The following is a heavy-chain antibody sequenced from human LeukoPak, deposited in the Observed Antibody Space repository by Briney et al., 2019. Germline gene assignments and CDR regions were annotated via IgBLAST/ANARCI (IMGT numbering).Heavy chain of an antibody. J-gene: IGHJ4*02. CDR2: IYHSGST. Sequence: SETLSLTCTVSGGSISSGGYYWSWIRQPPGKGLEWIGYIYHSGSTYYNPSLKSRVTISVDRSKNQFSLKLSSVTAADTAVYYCARGKAVATPADYWGQGTLVTVSS. D-gene: IGHD6-19*01. CDR1: GGSISSGGYY. CDR3: ARGKAVATPADY. V-gene: IGHV4-30-2*01.